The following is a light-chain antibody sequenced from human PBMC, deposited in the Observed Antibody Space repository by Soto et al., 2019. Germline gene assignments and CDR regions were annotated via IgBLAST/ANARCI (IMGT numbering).Light chain of an antibody. CDR1: QDISNY. CDR2: DAS. V-gene: IGKV1-33*01. Sequence: DIQMTQSPSSLSASVGDRVTITCQASQDISNYLNWYQQKPGKAPKLLIYDASNLETGVPSRFSGSGSGTDFTFNISSLQPEDIATYYCQQYDNLFTFGPGKKVDIK. J-gene: IGKJ3*01. CDR3: QQYDNLFT.